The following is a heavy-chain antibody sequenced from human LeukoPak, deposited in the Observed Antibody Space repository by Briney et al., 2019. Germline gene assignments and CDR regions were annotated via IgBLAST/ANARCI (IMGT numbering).Heavy chain of an antibody. CDR3: AKDPFGSGSYKWRFDP. CDR1: GFTFSNAW. J-gene: IGHJ5*02. Sequence: PGGSLRLSCAASGFTFSNAWMSWVRQAPGKGLEWVPSISGGSYTSYADSVKGRFTISRDNAKNSLYLQMNSLRAEDTAVYYCAKDPFGSGSYKWRFDPWGQGTLVTVSS. D-gene: IGHD3-10*01. CDR2: ISGGSYT. V-gene: IGHV3-69-1*01.